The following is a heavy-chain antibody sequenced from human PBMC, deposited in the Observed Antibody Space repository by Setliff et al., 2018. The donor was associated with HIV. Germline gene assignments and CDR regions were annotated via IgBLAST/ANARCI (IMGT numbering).Heavy chain of an antibody. Sequence: LRLSCAASGSTFSSYWMSWVRQAPGKGLEWVANINQDVSEKYYVDSVKGRFTISRDNAKNSLYLKMNSLRAEDTDVYYCAAQAADYTPPHSYYYMDVWGKETTVTVSS. CDR1: GSTFSSYW. V-gene: IGHV3-7*03. CDR3: AAQAADYTPPHSYYYMDV. CDR2: INQDVSEK. D-gene: IGHD4-4*01. J-gene: IGHJ6*03.